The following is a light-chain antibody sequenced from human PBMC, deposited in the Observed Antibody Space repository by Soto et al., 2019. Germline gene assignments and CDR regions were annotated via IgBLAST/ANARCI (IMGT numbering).Light chain of an antibody. CDR2: SNN. V-gene: IGLV1-47*02. CDR1: RSNNGSNY. J-gene: IGLJ1*01. Sequence: QSALTQPPSASGTPGQRVTISCSGSRSNNGSNYVYWYQQLPGTAPKLLIYSNNQRPSGVPDRFSGSKSGTSASLAISGLRSEDEADYYCAAWDDSLSANYVFGTGTKVTVL. CDR3: AAWDDSLSANYV.